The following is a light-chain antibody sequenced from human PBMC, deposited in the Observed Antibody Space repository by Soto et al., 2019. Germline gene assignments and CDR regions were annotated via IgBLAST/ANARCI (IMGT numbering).Light chain of an antibody. J-gene: IGKJ2*01. CDR3: QQSYSTPRSFT. CDR2: AAS. V-gene: IGKV1-39*01. CDR1: QSISRY. Sequence: DIQMTQSPSSLSASVGDRVTITCRASQSISRYLNWYQQKPGKAPKLLIYAASSLQSGVPSRFSGSGSGTDFTLTISSLQPEDSATYYCQQSYSTPRSFTFGQGTNLEI.